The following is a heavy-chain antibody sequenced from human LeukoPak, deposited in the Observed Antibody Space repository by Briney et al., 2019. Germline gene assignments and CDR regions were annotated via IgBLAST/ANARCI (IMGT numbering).Heavy chain of an antibody. CDR1: GFTFDDYG. CDR3: ARGTYSGTQLGAFDI. Sequence: GGSLRLSCAASGFTFDDYGMSWVRQAPGKGLEWVSGINWNGGNTGYADSVKGRFTISRDNAKNSLYLQMNSLRAEDTALYHCARGTYSGTQLGAFDIWGQGTMVTVSS. V-gene: IGHV3-20*01. D-gene: IGHD1-26*01. J-gene: IGHJ3*02. CDR2: INWNGGNT.